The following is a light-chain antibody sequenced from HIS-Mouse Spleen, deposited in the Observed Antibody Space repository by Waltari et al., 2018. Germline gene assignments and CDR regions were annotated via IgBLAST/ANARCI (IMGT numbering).Light chain of an antibody. CDR3: AAGDGSLSCV. CDR1: SSNIGSSC. Sequence: SVLTEPPSASGTPGQRVTISCSGSSSNIGSSCVYWYQQLPGTATKLLDYRNNQRPSGFHDRLCDPQDVTAASLAMTGLRSEDWAVYCWAAGDGSLSCVFGRGTKLTVL. J-gene: IGLJ2*01. V-gene: IGLV1-47*01. CDR2: RNN.